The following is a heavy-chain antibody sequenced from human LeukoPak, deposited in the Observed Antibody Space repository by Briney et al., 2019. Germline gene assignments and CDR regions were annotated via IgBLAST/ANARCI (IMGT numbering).Heavy chain of an antibody. CDR3: AKDRPPTVPYYDFWSGYPKTRMDV. J-gene: IGHJ6*02. V-gene: IGHV3-23*01. Sequence: PGGSLRLSCAAFGFTFSSYAMSWVRQAPGKGMEWVSAISGSGGSTYYADSVKGRFTISRDNSKNTLYLQMNSLRAEDTAVYYCAKDRPPTVPYYDFWSGYPKTRMDVWGQGTTVTVSS. CDR1: GFTFSSYA. D-gene: IGHD3-3*01. CDR2: ISGSGGST.